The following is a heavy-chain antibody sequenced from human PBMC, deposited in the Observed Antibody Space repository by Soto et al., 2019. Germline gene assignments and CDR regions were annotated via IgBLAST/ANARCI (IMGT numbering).Heavy chain of an antibody. CDR2: IYYSGST. Sequence: TLSLTCAVSGGSISSSNWWSWVRQPPGKGLEWIGEIYYSGSTYYNPSLKSRVTISVDTSKNQFSLKLSSVTAADTAVYYCARFSGSYYDYYYGMDVWGQGTTVTVSS. CDR3: ARFSGSYYDYYYGMDV. D-gene: IGHD1-26*01. V-gene: IGHV4-4*02. CDR1: GGSISSSNW. J-gene: IGHJ6*02.